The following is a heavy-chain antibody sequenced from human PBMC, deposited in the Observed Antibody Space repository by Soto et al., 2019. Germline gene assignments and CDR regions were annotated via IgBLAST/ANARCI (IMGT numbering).Heavy chain of an antibody. Sequence: QVQLQELGPGLVKPSQTLSLTCTVSGGSISSGDYYWSWIRQPPGKGLEWIGYIYYSGSTYYNPSLKSRVTISVDTSKNQFSLKLSSVTAADTAVYYCARGGDTAMVSIGWFDPWGQGTLVTVSS. D-gene: IGHD5-18*01. J-gene: IGHJ5*02. CDR3: ARGGDTAMVSIGWFDP. V-gene: IGHV4-30-4*01. CDR1: GGSISSGDYY. CDR2: IYYSGST.